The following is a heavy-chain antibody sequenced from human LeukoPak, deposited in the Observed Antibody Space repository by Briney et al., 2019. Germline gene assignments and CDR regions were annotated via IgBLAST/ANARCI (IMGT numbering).Heavy chain of an antibody. CDR2: ISDVGTTQ. D-gene: IGHD2-21*02. CDR3: ARDRSKVTAYDDALDI. J-gene: IGHJ3*02. Sequence: GGSLRLSCAASGFTFRSYELNWVRQAPGKGLEWGSYISDVGTTQHYADSVKGRFIISRDNAKNSLYLQMNSLTTEDTAVYYCARDRSKVTAYDDALDIWGQGTMVIVSS. CDR1: GFTFRSYE. V-gene: IGHV3-48*03.